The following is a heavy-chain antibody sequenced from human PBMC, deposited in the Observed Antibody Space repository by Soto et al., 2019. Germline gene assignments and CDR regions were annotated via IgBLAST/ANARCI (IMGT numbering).Heavy chain of an antibody. V-gene: IGHV3-30-3*01. J-gene: IGHJ4*02. CDR1: GFSFSSYA. CDR2: ISYDGSNK. D-gene: IGHD6-19*01. CDR3: ARDMKRMVAGCDC. Sequence: PGGSLRLSCAASGFSFSSYAMHWVRQAPGNGLAWVAVISYDGSNKYYADSVKGRFTISRENSRNTLYLQMNSLRAEDTAVYYCARDMKRMVAGCDCCGQGTLGAVSS.